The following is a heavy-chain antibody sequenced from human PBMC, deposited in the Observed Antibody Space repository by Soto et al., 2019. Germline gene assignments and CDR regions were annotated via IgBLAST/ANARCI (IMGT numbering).Heavy chain of an antibody. D-gene: IGHD1-26*01. CDR2: INPHGGST. Sequence: ASVKVSCKAPRDIFTSYYINWVRQAPGQGLEWMGVINPHGGSTAYAQKFKGRATLTRDTSASTVYMEVSSLTSEDTAMYYCARSSGGNFGIIIEGTNWFAPWGQGTLVTVSS. J-gene: IGHJ5*02. CDR1: RDIFTSYY. CDR3: ARSSGGNFGIIIEGTNWFAP. V-gene: IGHV1-46*01.